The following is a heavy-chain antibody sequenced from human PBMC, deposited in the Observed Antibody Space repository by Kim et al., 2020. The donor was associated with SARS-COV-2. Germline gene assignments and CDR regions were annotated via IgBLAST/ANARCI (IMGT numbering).Heavy chain of an antibody. J-gene: IGHJ6*02. CDR3: AREMELDYYYGMDV. V-gene: IGHV3-53*01. CDR1: GFSVSDTY. Sequence: GGSLRLSCAASGFSVSDTYIAWVRQAPGKGLEWVSIIYGGGSTYYADSVNGRFAISRDESINTVSLQMNSLRAEDTAVYFCAREMELDYYYGMDVWGQGTTVTVSS. D-gene: IGHD1-7*01. CDR2: IYGGGST.